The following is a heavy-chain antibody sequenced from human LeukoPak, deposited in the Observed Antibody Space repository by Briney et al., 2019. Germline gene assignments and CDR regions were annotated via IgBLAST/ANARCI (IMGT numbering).Heavy chain of an antibody. CDR3: AREVAGEAGD. J-gene: IGHJ4*02. CDR1: GGTFSSYA. V-gene: IGHV1-69*05. CDR2: IIPIFGTA. Sequence: SVKVSCKASGGTFSSYAISWVRQAPGQGLEWMGRIIPIFGTANHAQKFQGRVTITTDESTSTAYMELSSLRSEDTAVYYCAREVAGEAGDWGQGTLVTVSS. D-gene: IGHD6-19*01.